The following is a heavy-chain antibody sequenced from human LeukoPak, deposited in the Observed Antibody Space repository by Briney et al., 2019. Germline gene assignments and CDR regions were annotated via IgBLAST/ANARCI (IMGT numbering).Heavy chain of an antibody. Sequence: GGSLRLSCAASGFTFSSYSMNWVRQAPGKGLEWVSYISSSSSTIYYADSVKGRFTISRDNAKNSLYLQMNSLRAEDTAVYYCARIVTTMVRGVIVGMDVWGQGTTVTVSS. CDR3: ARIVTTMVRGVIVGMDV. J-gene: IGHJ6*02. D-gene: IGHD3-10*01. V-gene: IGHV3-48*01. CDR2: ISSSSSTI. CDR1: GFTFSSYS.